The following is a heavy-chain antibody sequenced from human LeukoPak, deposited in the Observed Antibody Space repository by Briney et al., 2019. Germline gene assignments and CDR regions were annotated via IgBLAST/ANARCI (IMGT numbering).Heavy chain of an antibody. Sequence: SETLSLTCTVSGGSISSYYWSWIRQPPGKGLEWIGYIYYSGSTNYNPSLKSRVTISVDTSKNQLSLKLSSVTAADTAVYYCARYSSGWGNWFDPWGQGTLVTVSS. D-gene: IGHD6-19*01. V-gene: IGHV4-59*01. CDR3: ARYSSGWGNWFDP. CDR2: IYYSGST. CDR1: GGSISSYY. J-gene: IGHJ5*02.